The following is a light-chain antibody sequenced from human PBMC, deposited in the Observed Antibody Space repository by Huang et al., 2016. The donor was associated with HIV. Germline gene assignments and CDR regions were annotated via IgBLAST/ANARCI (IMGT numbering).Light chain of an antibody. CDR2: AAS. J-gene: IGKJ2*01. CDR1: QSISRY. CDR3: QQSYSAPPT. Sequence: DIQMTQSPSSLSASVGDRVTITCRASQSISRYLNWYQQKPGKAPKLLISAASSLQSGVPSRFSGDGSGTDVTLIISSLQPADFATYYCQQSYSAPPTFGQGTKLEIK. V-gene: IGKV1-39*01.